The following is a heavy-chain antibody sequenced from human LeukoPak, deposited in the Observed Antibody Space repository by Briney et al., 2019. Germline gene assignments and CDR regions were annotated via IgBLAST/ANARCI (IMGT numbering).Heavy chain of an antibody. CDR3: ARDGHWGIAAAGVCYGMDV. D-gene: IGHD6-13*01. Sequence: GGSLRLSCAASGFTFSSYSLNWVRQAPGKGLEWVSSMSSSSNFIYYADSLKGRFTISRDNAKNSLYLQMNSLRAEDTAVYYCARDGHWGIAAAGVCYGMDVWGQGTTVTVSS. CDR2: MSSSSNFI. V-gene: IGHV3-21*01. J-gene: IGHJ6*02. CDR1: GFTFSSYS.